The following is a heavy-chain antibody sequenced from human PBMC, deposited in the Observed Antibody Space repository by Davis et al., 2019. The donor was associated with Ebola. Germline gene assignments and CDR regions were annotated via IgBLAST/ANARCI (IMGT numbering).Heavy chain of an antibody. D-gene: IGHD3-22*01. V-gene: IGHV1-18*01. J-gene: IGHJ6*02. CDR1: GYTFTSYG. Sequence: AASVKVSCKASGYTFTSYGLSWVRQAPGQGLERMGWISAYNGNTNYAQNLQGRVTMTTDTSTSTAYMELRSLRSDYTAVYYCAREGDYYDSSGPTGYYYGMDVWGQGTTVTVSS. CDR2: ISAYNGNT. CDR3: AREGDYYDSSGPTGYYYGMDV.